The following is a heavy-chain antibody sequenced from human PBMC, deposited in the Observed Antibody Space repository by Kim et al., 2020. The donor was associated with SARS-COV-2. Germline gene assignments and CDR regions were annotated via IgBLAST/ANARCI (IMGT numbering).Heavy chain of an antibody. CDR3: ARAKTTVTYYYYGMDV. Sequence: SVKGRFTMSRDNAKNSLYLQMNSLRDEDTAVYYCARAKTTVTYYYYGMDVWGQGTTVTVSS. D-gene: IGHD4-17*01. V-gene: IGHV3-48*02. J-gene: IGHJ6*02.